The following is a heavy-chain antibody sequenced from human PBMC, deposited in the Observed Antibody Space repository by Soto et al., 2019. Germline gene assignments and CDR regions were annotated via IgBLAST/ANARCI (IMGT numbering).Heavy chain of an antibody. V-gene: IGHV3-23*01. CDR3: AREIAVAGTHNFDY. Sequence: LRLSFAASGFTFSSYAMSWVRQAPGKGLEWVSAISGSGGSTYYADSVKGRFTISRDNSKNTLYLQMNSLRAEDTAVYYCAREIAVAGTHNFDYWGQGPLVTFSS. CDR1: GFTFSSYA. D-gene: IGHD6-19*01. CDR2: ISGSGGST. J-gene: IGHJ4*02.